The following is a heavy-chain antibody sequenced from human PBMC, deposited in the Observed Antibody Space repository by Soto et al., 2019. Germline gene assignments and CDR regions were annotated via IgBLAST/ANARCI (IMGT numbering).Heavy chain of an antibody. V-gene: IGHV2-5*02. J-gene: IGHJ4*02. CDR2: IYWDDDK. CDR3: AHRVLRTVFGLVTTTAIYFDF. Sequence: QITLNESGPTQVKPRQTLTLTCTFSGFSLTTSGVGVGWFVQPPGKAPGGLPPIYWDDDKRNSPSLKSRLTITKDTSKNQVVLTMADLDPADTATYYCAHRVLRTVFGLVTTTAIYFDFWGQGTPVAVSS. D-gene: IGHD3-3*01. CDR1: GFSLTTSGVG.